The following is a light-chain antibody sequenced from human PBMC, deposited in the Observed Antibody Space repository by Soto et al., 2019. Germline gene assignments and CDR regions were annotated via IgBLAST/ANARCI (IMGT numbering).Light chain of an antibody. CDR1: SSDVGGYNY. Sequence: QSALTQPRSVSGSRGQSVTISCTGTSSDVGGYNYVSWYQQHPGKAPKLLIYDVSKRPSGVPDRFSGSKSGNTASLTISGLQAEDEADYYCCSYAGNYILVFGGGTNLTVL. V-gene: IGLV2-11*01. J-gene: IGLJ2*01. CDR2: DVS. CDR3: CSYAGNYILV.